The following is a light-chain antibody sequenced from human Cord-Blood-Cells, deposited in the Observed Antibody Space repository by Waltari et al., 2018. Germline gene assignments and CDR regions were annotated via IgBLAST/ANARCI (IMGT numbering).Light chain of an antibody. J-gene: IGKJ4*01. CDR3: QQYDNLPPLT. V-gene: IGKV1-33*01. CDR2: DAS. CDR1: QDISNY. Sequence: DIQMTQSPSSLSAPVGARVTITCQARQDISNYLNWYQQKPGKAPKLLIYDASNLETGVPSRFSGSGSGTDFTFTISSLQPEAIATYYCQQYDNLPPLTFGGGTKVEIK.